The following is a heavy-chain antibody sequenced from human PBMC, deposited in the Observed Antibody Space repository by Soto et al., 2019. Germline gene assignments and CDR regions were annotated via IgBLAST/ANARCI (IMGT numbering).Heavy chain of an antibody. J-gene: IGHJ5*02. V-gene: IGHV4-59*01. CDR2: IYYSGST. CDR3: ARGSSGYYVDWFEP. Sequence: PSETLSLTCTVSGGSLRSYYWSWIRQPPGKGLEWIGYIYYSGSTNYNPSLKSRVTISVDTSKNQFSLKLISVTAADTAVYYCARGSSGYYVDWFEPWGQGTLVTVFS. CDR1: GGSLRSYY. D-gene: IGHD3-22*01.